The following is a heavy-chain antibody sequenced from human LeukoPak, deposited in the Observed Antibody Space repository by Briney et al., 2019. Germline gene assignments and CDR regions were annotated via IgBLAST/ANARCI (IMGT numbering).Heavy chain of an antibody. CDR2: IRYDGSNK. D-gene: IGHD3-22*01. CDR1: GFTFSSYG. CDR3: AKEIYDSSGYFDY. V-gene: IGHV3-30*02. J-gene: IGHJ4*02. Sequence: GGSLRLSCAASGFTFSSYGMHWVRQAPGKGLEWVAFIRYDGSNKYYADSVKGRFTISRDNSKNTLYLQMNSLRAEDTAVHYCAKEIYDSSGYFDYWGQGTLVTVSS.